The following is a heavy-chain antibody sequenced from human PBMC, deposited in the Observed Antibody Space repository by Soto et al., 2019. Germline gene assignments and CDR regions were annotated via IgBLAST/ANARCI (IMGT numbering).Heavy chain of an antibody. J-gene: IGHJ4*02. CDR2: IWFDGSNK. V-gene: IGHV3-33*01. Sequence: QVHLVESGGGVVQPGGSLRLSCAASGFTFSSYAIHWVRQAPGKGLEWVAIIWFDGSNKYYADSVKGRFSISRDNSKNTLFLQMDSPRAEDTAGYYCARGQLPAATTYFDFWGQGTLVIVSS. CDR1: GFTFSSYA. CDR3: ARGQLPAATTYFDF. D-gene: IGHD2-15*01.